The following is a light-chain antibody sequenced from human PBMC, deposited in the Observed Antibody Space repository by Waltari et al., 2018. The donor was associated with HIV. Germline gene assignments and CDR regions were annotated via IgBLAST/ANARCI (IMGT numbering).Light chain of an antibody. J-gene: IGLJ3*02. CDR1: SSNIGAGYD. CDR3: QSYDSTLSGSDWV. V-gene: IGLV1-40*01. Sequence: QSVLTQPPSVSGAPGQRVTISCTGSSSNIGAGYDVHWYQQLPGTAPKLLIYGTNCRASGVPDRFSGSKSDASASLAITGLQSEDEADYYCQSYDSTLSGSDWVFGGGTKLTVL. CDR2: GTN.